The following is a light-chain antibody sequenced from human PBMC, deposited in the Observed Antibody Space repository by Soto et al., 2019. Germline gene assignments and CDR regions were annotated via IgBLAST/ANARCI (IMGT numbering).Light chain of an antibody. CDR2: GAS. CDR1: QSVSRSY. V-gene: IGKV3-20*01. J-gene: IGKJ4*01. CDR3: QQYGNSPQT. Sequence: ETELTQSPGTLSLSPGERATLSCRASQSVSRSYLAWYQQKPGQAPRLLTYGASSRASGIPDRFSGSGSGTDFTLTISRLEPEDFAVYYCQQYGNSPQTFGGGTKVEIK.